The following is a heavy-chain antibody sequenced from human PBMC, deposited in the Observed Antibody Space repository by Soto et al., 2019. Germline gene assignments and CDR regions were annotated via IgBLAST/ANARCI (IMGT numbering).Heavy chain of an antibody. D-gene: IGHD2-8*01. CDR2: IYYSGST. V-gene: IGHV4-59*01. CDR3: ARDSRTMRYYYYYYYMDV. Sequence: QVQLQESGPGLVKPSETLSLTCTVSGGSISSYYWSWIRQPPGKGLEWIGYIYYSGSTNYNPSLKSRVTISVDTSKNQFSLKLSSVTAAYTAVYYCARDSRTMRYYYYYYYMDVWGKGTTVTVSS. CDR1: GGSISSYY. J-gene: IGHJ6*03.